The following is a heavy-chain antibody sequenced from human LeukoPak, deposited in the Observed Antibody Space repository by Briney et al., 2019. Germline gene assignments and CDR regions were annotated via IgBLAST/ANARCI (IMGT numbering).Heavy chain of an antibody. CDR2: INHNGNVN. Sequence: GGSLRLSCAASGFTFSSYWMNWARQAPGKGLEWVASINHNGNVNYYVDSVKGRFTISRDNAKNSLYLQMSNLRAEDTAVYYCARGGRDGYKPWGQGTLVTVSS. V-gene: IGHV3-7*03. D-gene: IGHD5-24*01. J-gene: IGHJ5*02. CDR1: GFTFSSYW. CDR3: ARGGRDGYKP.